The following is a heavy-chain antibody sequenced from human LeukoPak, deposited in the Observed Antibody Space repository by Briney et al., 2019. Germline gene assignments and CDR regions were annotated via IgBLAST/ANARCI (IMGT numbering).Heavy chain of an antibody. J-gene: IGHJ4*02. Sequence: SETLSLTCTVYGGSISDYYWSWIRQPAGKGLEWIGRVHTSGSTNYNPSLKSRVTMSVDTSKNQFSLRLSTVTAADTAVYYCARDLYGDYGVFDYWGQGTLVTVSS. CDR2: VHTSGST. CDR3: ARDLYGDYGVFDY. D-gene: IGHD4-17*01. V-gene: IGHV4-4*07. CDR1: GGSISDYY.